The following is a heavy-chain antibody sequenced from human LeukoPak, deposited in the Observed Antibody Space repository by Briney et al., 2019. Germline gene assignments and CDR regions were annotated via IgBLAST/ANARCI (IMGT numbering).Heavy chain of an antibody. CDR3: ARDGSGAGWLYYFDY. Sequence: GGSLRLSCAASGSTVSGSYMSWVRQAPGKGLEWVSVLYSGGRTYYADSVKGRFTISRDNSKNTLYLQMNRLTAEDTAVYYCARDGSGAGWLYYFDYWGQGTLVTVSS. J-gene: IGHJ4*02. CDR2: LYSGGRT. D-gene: IGHD6-19*01. V-gene: IGHV3-53*01. CDR1: GSTVSGSY.